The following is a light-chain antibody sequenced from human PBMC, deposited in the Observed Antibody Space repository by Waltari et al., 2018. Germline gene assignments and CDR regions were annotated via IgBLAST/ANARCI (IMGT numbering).Light chain of an antibody. Sequence: EIVLTQSPAILSFSPGERAPLPCRASQSVGTYLAWYQQRPGQSHRLLIYDASNRATGIPARFTGSGSETDFTLTISSLQPEDFAVYYCQQRRNWPLTFGGGTRVQI. CDR2: DAS. CDR3: QQRRNWPLT. J-gene: IGKJ4*01. V-gene: IGKV3-11*01. CDR1: QSVGTY.